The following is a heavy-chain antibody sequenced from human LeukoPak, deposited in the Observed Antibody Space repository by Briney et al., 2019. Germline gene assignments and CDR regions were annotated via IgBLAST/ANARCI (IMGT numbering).Heavy chain of an antibody. CDR1: GGSISSYY. V-gene: IGHV4-59*01. CDR3: AREAYYDFWSGYYHYYYYGMDV. J-gene: IGHJ6*02. Sequence: SETLSLTCTVSGGSISSYYWSWIRQPPGKGLEWIGYIYYSGSTNYNPSLKSRVTISVDTSKNQFSLKLSSVTVADTAVYYCAREAYYDFWSGYYHYYYYGMDVWGQGTTVTVSS. CDR2: IYYSGST. D-gene: IGHD3-3*01.